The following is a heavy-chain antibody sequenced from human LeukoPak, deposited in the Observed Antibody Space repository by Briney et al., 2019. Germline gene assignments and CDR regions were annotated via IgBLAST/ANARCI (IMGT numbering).Heavy chain of an antibody. D-gene: IGHD3-10*01. V-gene: IGHV1-18*01. CDR3: AGITMVRGVGNWFDP. J-gene: IGHJ5*02. CDR2: ISAYNGNT. CDR1: GYTFTSYG. Sequence: ASVKVSCKASGYTFTSYGISWVRQAPGRGLEWMGWISAYNGNTNYAQKLQGRVTMTTDTSTSTAYMELRSLRSNDTTVYYCAGITMVRGVGNWFDPWGQGTLVTVSS.